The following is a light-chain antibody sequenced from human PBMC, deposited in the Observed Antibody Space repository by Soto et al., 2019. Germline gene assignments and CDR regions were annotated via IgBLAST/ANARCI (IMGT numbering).Light chain of an antibody. CDR2: DVS. Sequence: QSALTQPASVSGSPGQSFTISCTGTSSDVGAYHSVSWYQQHPGKAPKLIIFDVSNRPSVVSDRFAGSKSGNTASLTISGLQAEDEDDYYCSSFTDTGTVMFGGGTKLTVL. CDR1: SSDVGAYHS. J-gene: IGLJ3*02. V-gene: IGLV2-14*03. CDR3: SSFTDTGTVM.